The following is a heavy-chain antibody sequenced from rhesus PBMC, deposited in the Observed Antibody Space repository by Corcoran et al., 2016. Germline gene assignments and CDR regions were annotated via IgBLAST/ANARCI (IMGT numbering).Heavy chain of an antibody. D-gene: IGHD1-44*02. Sequence: QVQLQESGPGLVKPSETLSLTCAVSGYSISSGYGWGWIRQPPGEGLEWIGEINGNSGSTNYNPSLKSRVTISKDASKNQFSLKLSSVTAADTAVYYCARGPDSGSIDVWGPGVLVTVSS. CDR1: GYSISSGYG. V-gene: IGHV4-127*01. CDR2: INGNSGST. CDR3: ARGPDSGSIDV. J-gene: IGHJ5-1*01.